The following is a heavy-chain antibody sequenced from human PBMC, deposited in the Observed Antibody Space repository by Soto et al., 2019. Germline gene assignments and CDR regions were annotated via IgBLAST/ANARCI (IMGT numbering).Heavy chain of an antibody. J-gene: IGHJ4*02. CDR1: GGSVRGYY. Sequence: QVQLQESGPGLVKPSETLSLTCTVSGGSVRGYYWTLVRQPPGKGLEWIGYSYYTGRTKYNHSLKSRVDISVDPYENQFSLKVSSVNAGDTAVYYCASQVFSYGNRYFGSWGQGTLVTVSS. D-gene: IGHD3-16*02. V-gene: IGHV4-59*02. CDR3: ASQVFSYGNRYFGS. CDR2: SYYTGRT.